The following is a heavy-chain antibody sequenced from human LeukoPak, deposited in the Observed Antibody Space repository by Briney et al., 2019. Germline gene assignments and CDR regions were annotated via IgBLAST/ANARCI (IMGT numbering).Heavy chain of an antibody. J-gene: IGHJ4*02. Sequence: ASVKVSCKASGYTLTGYYMHWVRQAPGEGLEWMGWINPNSGGTNYAQKFQGRVTMTRDTSTSTAYMELSRLRSDDTAVYYCASRGLYDILTGYYAQYYFDYWGQGTLVTVSS. CDR3: ASRGLYDILTGYYAQYYFDY. CDR2: INPNSGGT. D-gene: IGHD3-9*01. V-gene: IGHV1-2*02. CDR1: GYTLTGYY.